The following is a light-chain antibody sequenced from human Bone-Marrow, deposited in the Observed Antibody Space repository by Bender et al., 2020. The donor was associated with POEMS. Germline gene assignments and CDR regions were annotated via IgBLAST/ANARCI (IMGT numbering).Light chain of an antibody. V-gene: IGLV3-21*02. J-gene: IGLJ3*02. CDR3: CSYAGSSTSP. CDR2: DDS. CDR1: NIGSKT. Sequence: SYVLTQPPSVSVAPGQTARNTCGGNNIGSKTVHWYQQKPGQAPVLVVSDDSDRPSGVPDRFSGSRSGNTASLTISGLQAEDEADYYCCSYAGSSTSPFGGGTKLTVL.